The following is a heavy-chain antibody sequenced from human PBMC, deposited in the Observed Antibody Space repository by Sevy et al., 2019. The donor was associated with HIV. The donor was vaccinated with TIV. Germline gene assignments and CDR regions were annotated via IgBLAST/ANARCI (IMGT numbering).Heavy chain of an antibody. CDR1: GFTFKSYW. Sequence: GGPLRLSCAASGFTFKSYWMTWVRQAPGKGLEWVANINQDGSEKYYSDSLKGRFSISRDNSKNSVHLQINTLRAEDTAVYYCAREGSAYDTYYYHYAMDVWGQGTTVTVSS. D-gene: IGHD5-12*01. V-gene: IGHV3-7*01. CDR3: AREGSAYDTYYYHYAMDV. CDR2: INQDGSEK. J-gene: IGHJ6*02.